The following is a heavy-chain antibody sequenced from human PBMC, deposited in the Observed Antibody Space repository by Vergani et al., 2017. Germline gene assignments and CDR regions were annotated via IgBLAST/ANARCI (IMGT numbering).Heavy chain of an antibody. CDR2: INHSGST. CDR1: GGSFSGYY. J-gene: IGHJ4*02. D-gene: IGHD2-2*02. V-gene: IGHV4-34*01. Sequence: QVQLQQWGAGLLKPSETLSLTCADYGGSFSGYYWSWIRQPPGKGLEWIGEINHSGSTNYNPSLKSRVTISVDTSKNQFSLKLSSVTAADTAVYYCARTHCSSTSCYNGGIDYWGQGTLVTVSS. CDR3: ARTHCSSTSCYNGGIDY.